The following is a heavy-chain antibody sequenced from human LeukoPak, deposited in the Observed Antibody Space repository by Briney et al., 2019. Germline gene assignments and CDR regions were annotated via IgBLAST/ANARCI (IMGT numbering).Heavy chain of an antibody. CDR1: GGSISSYY. J-gene: IGHJ5*02. CDR2: IYYTGST. CDR3: ARVSGSSSISPTAWFDP. Sequence: PSETLSLTCTVSGGSISSYYWSWVRQPPGKGLEWIGYIYYTGSTNYNPSLKSRVTISLDTSKNQFSLKLSSVTAADTAVYYCARVSGSSSISPTAWFDPWGQGTLVTVSS. V-gene: IGHV4-59*01. D-gene: IGHD6-6*01.